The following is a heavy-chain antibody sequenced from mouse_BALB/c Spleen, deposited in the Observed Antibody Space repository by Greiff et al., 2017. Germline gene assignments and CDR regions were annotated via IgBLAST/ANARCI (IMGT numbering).Heavy chain of an antibody. J-gene: IGHJ2*01. Sequence: VKVVESGPGLVAPSQSLSITCTVSGFSLTSYGVHWVRQPPGKGLEWLGVIWAGGSTNYNSALMSRLSISKDNSKSQVFLKMNSLQTDDTAMYYCARDYYRYGLFDYWGQGTTLTVSS. CDR1: GFSLTSYG. CDR3: ARDYYRYGLFDY. V-gene: IGHV2-9*02. CDR2: IWAGGST. D-gene: IGHD2-14*01.